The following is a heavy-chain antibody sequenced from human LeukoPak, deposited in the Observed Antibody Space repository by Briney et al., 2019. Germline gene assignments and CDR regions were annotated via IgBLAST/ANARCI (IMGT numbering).Heavy chain of an antibody. J-gene: IGHJ5*02. CDR3: ARDPIEYSSSPNNWFDP. CDR1: GYTFTSYY. Sequence: ASVKVSCKASGYTFTSYYMHWVRQAPGQGLEWMGIINPSGGSTSYAQKFQGRVTMTRDTSTSTVYMELSSLRSEDTAVYYCARDPIEYSSSPNNWFDPWGQGTLVTVSS. V-gene: IGHV1-46*01. CDR2: INPSGGST. D-gene: IGHD6-6*01.